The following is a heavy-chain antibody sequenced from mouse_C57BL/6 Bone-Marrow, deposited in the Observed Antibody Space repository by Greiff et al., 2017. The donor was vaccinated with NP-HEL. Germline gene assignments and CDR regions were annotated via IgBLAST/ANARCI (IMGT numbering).Heavy chain of an antibody. J-gene: IGHJ4*01. CDR1: GFSLTSYG. Sequence: QVQLQQSGPGLVQPSQSLSITCTVSGFSLTSYGVHWVRQSPGKGLEWLGVIWSGGSTDYNAAFISRLSISKDNSKSQVFFKMNSLQADDTAIYYCARMRDYDVRAMDYWGQGTSVTVSS. D-gene: IGHD2-4*01. CDR3: ARMRDYDVRAMDY. V-gene: IGHV2-2*01. CDR2: IWSGGST.